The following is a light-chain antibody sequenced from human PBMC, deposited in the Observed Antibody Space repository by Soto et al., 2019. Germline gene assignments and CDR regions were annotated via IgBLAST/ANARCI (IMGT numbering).Light chain of an antibody. J-gene: IGLJ1*01. Sequence: SYELTQPPSVSGAPGQTARITWGGTTIGSKSVHWYQQKPGQAPVLVVYDDSDRPSGIPERFSGSNSGNTATLTISRVEAGDEADYYCQVWDSSSDHNYVFGTGTKVTVL. CDR3: QVWDSSSDHNYV. CDR1: TIGSKS. V-gene: IGLV3-21*02. CDR2: DDS.